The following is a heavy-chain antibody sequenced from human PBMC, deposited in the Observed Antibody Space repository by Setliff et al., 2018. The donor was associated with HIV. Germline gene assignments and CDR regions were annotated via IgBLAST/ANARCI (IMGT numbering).Heavy chain of an antibody. Sequence: GASVKVSCKASGYTFTSYTIHWVRQAPGQRLEWMGWIYPNTGGTNYAQKFQGRVTMTRDTSISTAYMELSRLRSDDTAVYYCARSTTADWGQGTLVTVSS. D-gene: IGHD4-17*01. V-gene: IGHV1-2*02. CDR1: GYTFTSYT. J-gene: IGHJ4*02. CDR3: ARSTTAD. CDR2: IYPNTGGT.